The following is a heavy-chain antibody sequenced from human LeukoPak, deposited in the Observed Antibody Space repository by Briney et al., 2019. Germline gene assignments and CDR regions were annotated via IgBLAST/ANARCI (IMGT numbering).Heavy chain of an antibody. CDR2: ISVSCSST. D-gene: IGHD3-22*01. V-gene: IGHV3-23*01. Sequence: HTGGSLRLSCAASGLTFSSHAMSWVRRAPGKGREWVAAISVSCSSTYYADSVKGRFTISRDNSNNTLYLQMNSLRAEDTAVYYCAKDGGYYDSSGYLYWYFDLWGRGTLVTVSS. CDR1: GLTFSSHA. J-gene: IGHJ2*01. CDR3: AKDGGYYDSSGYLYWYFDL.